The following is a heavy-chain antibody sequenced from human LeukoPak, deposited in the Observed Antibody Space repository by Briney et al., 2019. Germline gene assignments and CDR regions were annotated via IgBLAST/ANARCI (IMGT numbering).Heavy chain of an antibody. CDR3: ARDRAVYSDSRGYYPDAFDI. CDR1: GFTFSSYK. CDR2: INSRSNYI. Sequence: GGSLSLSCAASGFTFSSYKMNWGRQAPGKGLEWVSSINSRSNYIYLADSLKGRFTVSRDNAKNSLYLQMNSLRAEDTAMYYCARDRAVYSDSRGYYPDAFDIWGQGTMVTVSS. D-gene: IGHD3-22*01. V-gene: IGHV3-21*01. J-gene: IGHJ3*02.